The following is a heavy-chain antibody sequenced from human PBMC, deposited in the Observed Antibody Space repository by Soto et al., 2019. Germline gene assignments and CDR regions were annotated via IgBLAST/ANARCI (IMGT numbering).Heavy chain of an antibody. J-gene: IGHJ5*02. CDR1: GFTFSSYA. Sequence: GGSLRLSCAASGFTFSSYAMHWVRQAPGKGLEWVAVISYDGSNKYYADFVKGRFTISRDNSKNTLYLQMNSLRAEDTAVYYCSIDSTCSGGSCLIPYNWFDPWGQGTLVTVSS. D-gene: IGHD2-15*01. CDR2: ISYDGSNK. CDR3: SIDSTCSGGSCLIPYNWFDP. V-gene: IGHV3-30-3*01.